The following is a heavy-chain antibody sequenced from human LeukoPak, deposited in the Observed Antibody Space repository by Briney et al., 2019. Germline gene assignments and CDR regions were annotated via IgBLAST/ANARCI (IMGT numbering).Heavy chain of an antibody. Sequence: GGSLRLSCAASGFTFSGSAMHWVRQASGKGLEWVGRIRSKANSYATAYAASVKGRFTISRDDSKNTAYLQVNSLKTEDTAVYYCSTTVVTPMDYWGQGTLVTVSP. CDR3: STTVVTPMDY. J-gene: IGHJ4*02. D-gene: IGHD4-23*01. CDR2: IRSKANSYAT. CDR1: GFTFSGSA. V-gene: IGHV3-73*01.